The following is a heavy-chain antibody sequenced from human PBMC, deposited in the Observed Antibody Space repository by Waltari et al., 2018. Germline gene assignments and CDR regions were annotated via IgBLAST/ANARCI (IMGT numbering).Heavy chain of an antibody. V-gene: IGHV1-18*01. J-gene: IGHJ4*02. CDR3: ARVPETDSGWYWDFDY. CDR1: GYTFTSYG. Sequence: QVQLVQSGAEVKKPGASVQVSCKASGYTFTSYGISRLRQAPGHVLELMGWISAYNGNTNDAQKLQGRVTMTTDTSTSTAYMELRSLRSDDTAVYYSARVPETDSGWYWDFDYWGQGTLVTVSS. D-gene: IGHD6-19*01. CDR2: ISAYNGNT.